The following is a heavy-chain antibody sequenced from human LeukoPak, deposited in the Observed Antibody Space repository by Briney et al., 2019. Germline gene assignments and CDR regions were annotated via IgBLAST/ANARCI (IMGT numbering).Heavy chain of an antibody. D-gene: IGHD3-10*01. CDR1: GGSISSYY. V-gene: IGHV4-34*01. J-gene: IGHJ5*02. Sequence: PSETLSLTCTVSGGSISSYYWSWIRQPPGKGLEWIGEINHSRSTNYNPSLKSRVTISVDTSKNQFSLKLSSVTAADTAVYYCARVAMVRGPDGWYWFDPWGQGTLVTVSS. CDR2: INHSRST. CDR3: ARVAMVRGPDGWYWFDP.